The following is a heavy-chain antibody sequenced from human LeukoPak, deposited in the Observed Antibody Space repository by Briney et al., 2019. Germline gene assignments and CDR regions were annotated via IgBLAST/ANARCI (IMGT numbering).Heavy chain of an antibody. J-gene: IGHJ6*03. D-gene: IGHD2-8*01. V-gene: IGHV4-34*01. Sequence: KISETLSLTCAVYGGSFSGYYWSWIRQPPGKGLEWIGEINHSGSTNYNPSLKSRVTISVDTSKNQFSLKLSSVTAADTAVYYCATNKRPNYYYYMDVWGKGTTVTISS. CDR3: ATNKRPNYYYYMDV. CDR1: GGSFSGYY. CDR2: INHSGST.